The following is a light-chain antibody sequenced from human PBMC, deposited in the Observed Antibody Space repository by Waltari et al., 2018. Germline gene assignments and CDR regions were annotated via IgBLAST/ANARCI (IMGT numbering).Light chain of an antibody. J-gene: IGKJ1*01. V-gene: IGKV3-20*01. Sequence: EIVLTQSPGTLSLSPGEGATLSCRASQSLTARYLAWYQQNPGQAPRLLIYAASSRAAGVPDRFSGSGSGTDFTLTISRLEPEDFAVYYCQQYVSLPETFGQWTKVEIK. CDR1: QSLTARY. CDR2: AAS. CDR3: QQYVSLPET.